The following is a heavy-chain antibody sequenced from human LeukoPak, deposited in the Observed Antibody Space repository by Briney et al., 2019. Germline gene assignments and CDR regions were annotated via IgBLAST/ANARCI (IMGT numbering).Heavy chain of an antibody. D-gene: IGHD6-19*01. CDR3: ARAYSSGWYAEDY. CDR2: ISAYNGNT. Sequence: ASVKVSCKASGYTFTSYGISWVRQAPGQGLEWMGWISAYNGNTNFAQKFQGRVTMTTDTSTNTAYMELRSLRSDDTAVYYCARAYSSGWYAEDYWGQGTLVTVSS. V-gene: IGHV1-18*01. CDR1: GYTFTSYG. J-gene: IGHJ4*02.